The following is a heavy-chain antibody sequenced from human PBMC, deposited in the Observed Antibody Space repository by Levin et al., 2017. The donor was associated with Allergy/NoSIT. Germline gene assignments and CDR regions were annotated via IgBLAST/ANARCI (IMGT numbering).Heavy chain of an antibody. CDR1: GFTFSSDG. CDR3: AKRFAAFRPSISAALEYYYYYGMDV. Sequence: GESLKISCAASGFTFSSDGMHWVRQAPGKGLEWVAVIAYDGSNTYYADSVKGRFTISRDNSKNTLYLQMNSLRAEDTAVYYCAKRFAAFRPSISAALEYYYYYGMDVWGQGTTVTVSS. V-gene: IGHV3-30*18. J-gene: IGHJ6*02. CDR2: IAYDGSNT. D-gene: IGHD6-13*01.